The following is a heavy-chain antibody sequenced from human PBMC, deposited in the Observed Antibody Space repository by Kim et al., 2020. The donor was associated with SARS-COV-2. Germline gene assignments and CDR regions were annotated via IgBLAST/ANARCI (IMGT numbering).Heavy chain of an antibody. J-gene: IGHJ4*02. D-gene: IGHD2-8*01. Sequence: SVKVSCKASGGTFSSYAISWVRQAPGQGLEWMGGIIPIFGTANYAQKFQGRVTITADESTSTAYMELSSLRSEDTAVYYCARGDFLVPPNFDYWGQGTLVTVSS. CDR3: ARGDFLVPPNFDY. CDR2: IIPIFGTA. CDR1: GGTFSSYA. V-gene: IGHV1-69*13.